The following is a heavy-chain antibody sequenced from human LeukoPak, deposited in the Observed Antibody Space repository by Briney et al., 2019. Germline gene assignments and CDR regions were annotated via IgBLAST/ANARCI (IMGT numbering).Heavy chain of an antibody. CDR3: ARDGSRDYYGSGSYGY. Sequence: SETLSLTCAVYDGSLSGYYWGWIRQPPGKGLEWIGSIYHSGSTYYNPSLKSRVTISVDTSKNQFSLKLSSVTAADTAVYYCARDGSRDYYGSGSYGYWGQGTLVTVSS. CDR1: DGSLSGYY. J-gene: IGHJ4*02. D-gene: IGHD3-10*01. V-gene: IGHV4-38-2*02. CDR2: IYHSGST.